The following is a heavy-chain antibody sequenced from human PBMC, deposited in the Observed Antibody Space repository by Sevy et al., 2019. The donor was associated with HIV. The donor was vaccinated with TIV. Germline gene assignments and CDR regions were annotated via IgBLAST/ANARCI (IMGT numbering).Heavy chain of an antibody. CDR1: GDSVSSNSAA. CDR2: TYYRSKWYN. D-gene: IGHD6-19*01. CDR3: ARDRGVYSSGWWGNFFDY. Sequence: SQTLSLTCALSGDSVSSNSAAWNWIRQSPSRGLEWLGRTYYRSKWYNDYAVSVKSRITINPDTSKNQFSLRLHSVTPEDTAGYYCARDRGVYSSGWWGNFFDYWGQGTLVTVSS. J-gene: IGHJ4*02. V-gene: IGHV6-1*01.